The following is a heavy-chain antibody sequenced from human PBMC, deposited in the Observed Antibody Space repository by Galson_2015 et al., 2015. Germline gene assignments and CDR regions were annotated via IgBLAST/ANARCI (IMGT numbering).Heavy chain of an antibody. D-gene: IGHD6-13*01. CDR3: ARGPSSYSSNWYFLDC. CDR1: GYSLTFYP. Sequence: SVKVSCKASGYSLTFYPMHWVRQAPGQGLEWMGWINAVNFNTRSSQSFQGRVTMTRDTSTNTVYMELSSLRSEDTAVFFCARGPSSYSSNWYFLDCWGQGTLVTVSS. CDR2: INAVNFNT. V-gene: IGHV1-3*01. J-gene: IGHJ4*02.